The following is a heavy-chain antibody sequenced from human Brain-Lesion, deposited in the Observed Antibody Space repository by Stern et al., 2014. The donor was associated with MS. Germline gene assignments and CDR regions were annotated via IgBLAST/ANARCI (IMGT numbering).Heavy chain of an antibody. J-gene: IGHJ6*02. V-gene: IGHV4-61*02. CDR1: GGSISSGGYY. CDR2: IFNSGST. Sequence: QVQLLESGPGLVKPSQTLSLSCTVSGGSISSGGYYWSWIRQPAGKGLEWIGRIFNSGSTSYNPPPKSRAPISIETSKNQFSRRLNSMTAADTAVYYCARGRVVPGFQYYATDVWGQGTTVIVSS. D-gene: IGHD2-2*01. CDR3: ARGRVVPGFQYYATDV.